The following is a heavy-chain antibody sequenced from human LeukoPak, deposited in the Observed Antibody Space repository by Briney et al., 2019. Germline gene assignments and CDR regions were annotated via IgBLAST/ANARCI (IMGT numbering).Heavy chain of an antibody. J-gene: IGHJ4*02. CDR3: ARESNLGD. CDR2: ISSSSSTI. CDR1: GFTFSSYS. Sequence: GGSLRLSCAASGFTFSSYSMNWVRQAPGKGLEWVSYISSSSSTIYYADSVKGRFTISRDNAKNSLYLQMNRLRAEDTALYYCARESNLGDWGQGTLVTVSS. V-gene: IGHV3-48*01. D-gene: IGHD3-16*01.